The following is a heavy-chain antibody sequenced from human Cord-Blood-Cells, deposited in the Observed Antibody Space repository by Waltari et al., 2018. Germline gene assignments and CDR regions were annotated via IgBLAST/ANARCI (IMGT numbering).Heavy chain of an antibody. Sequence: QVQLVQSGAEVKKPGSSVKVSCKASGGTFSSYAISWVPQARVQGLGWMGRIIPILGIANYAQKCQGRVTDTADKSASTAYMGLSSLRSEDTAVYYCSYGSSWYFDYWGQGTLVTVSS. CDR2: IIPILGIA. V-gene: IGHV1-69*09. J-gene: IGHJ4*02. CDR1: GGTFSSYA. CDR3: SYGSSWYFDY. D-gene: IGHD6-13*01.